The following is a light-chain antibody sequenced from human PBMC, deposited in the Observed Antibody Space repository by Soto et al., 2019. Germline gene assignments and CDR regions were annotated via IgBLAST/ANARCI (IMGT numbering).Light chain of an antibody. Sequence: QAVVTQPRSVSGSPGQSVTISCTGSSSDVGGYNYVSWYQQHPGKAPKLMIYDVTKRPSEVPDRFSGSKSGNTASLTITGLQAEDEADYYCCSYAGSNTWVFGGGTKLTVL. J-gene: IGLJ3*02. V-gene: IGLV2-11*01. CDR1: SSDVGGYNY. CDR3: CSYAGSNTWV. CDR2: DVT.